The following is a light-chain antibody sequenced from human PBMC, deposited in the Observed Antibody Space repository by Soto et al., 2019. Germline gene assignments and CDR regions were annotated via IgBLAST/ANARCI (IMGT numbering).Light chain of an antibody. Sequence: EIVMTQSPATLSVSPGERATLSCRASQSVGSNVAWYQQKPGQAPRLIIYGASTRVTTVPARFSGSGSGTEFTLTISSLQFEDFVVYYCQQYDNWPPVTFGLGTKVEIK. J-gene: IGKJ1*01. CDR3: QQYDNWPPVT. CDR1: QSVGSN. V-gene: IGKV3-15*01. CDR2: GAS.